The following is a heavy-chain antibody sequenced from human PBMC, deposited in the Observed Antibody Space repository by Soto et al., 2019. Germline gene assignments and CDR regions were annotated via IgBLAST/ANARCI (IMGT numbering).Heavy chain of an antibody. CDR1: GYSISSGYY. V-gene: IGHV4-38-2*01. J-gene: IGHJ4*02. Sequence: SETLSLTCAVSGYSISSGYYWGWIRQPPGKGLEWIGSIYHSGSTYYNPSLKSRVTISVDTSKNQFSLKLSSVTAADTAVYYCARGRGWRDYWGQGTLVTVSS. CDR2: IYHSGST. CDR3: ARGRGWRDY. D-gene: IGHD6-19*01.